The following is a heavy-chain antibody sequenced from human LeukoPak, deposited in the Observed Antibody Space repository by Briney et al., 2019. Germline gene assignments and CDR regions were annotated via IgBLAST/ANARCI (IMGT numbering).Heavy chain of an antibody. Sequence: ASVKVSCKASGYTFTGYYMHWVRQAPGQGLEWMGWMNPNSGNTGYAQKFQGRVTMTRNTSISTAYMELSSLRSEDTAVYYCARGRRSWFDPWGQGTLVTVSS. J-gene: IGHJ5*02. CDR1: GYTFTGYY. CDR3: ARGRRSWFDP. CDR2: MNPNSGNT. V-gene: IGHV1-8*02.